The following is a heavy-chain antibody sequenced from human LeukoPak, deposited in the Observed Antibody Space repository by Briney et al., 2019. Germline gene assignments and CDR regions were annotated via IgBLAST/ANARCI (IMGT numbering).Heavy chain of an antibody. CDR3: AKDLRLLLWFGELSPKGFDY. D-gene: IGHD3-10*01. CDR2: ICSGGST. V-gene: IGHV3-66*01. CDR1: GFTFSNYG. Sequence: GGSLRLSCAASGFTFSNYGMGWVRQAPGKGLEWVSVICSGGSTYYADSVKGRFTISRDNSKNTLYLQMNSLRAEDTAVYYCAKDLRLLLWFGELSPKGFDYWGQGTLVTVSS. J-gene: IGHJ4*02.